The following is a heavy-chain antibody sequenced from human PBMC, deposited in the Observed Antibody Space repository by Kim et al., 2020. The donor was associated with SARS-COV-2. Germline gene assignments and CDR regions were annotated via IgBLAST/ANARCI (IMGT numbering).Heavy chain of an antibody. J-gene: IGHJ4*02. Sequence: GESLKISCKGSGYSFTSYWIGWVRQMPGQGLEWMGIIYPGDSATRYSPSFQGQVTISADKSISTAYLQWSSLKASDTAMYYCETGEETLSGYFLPFDYLGQGTLITVSA. CDR1: GYSFTSYW. CDR2: IYPGDSAT. D-gene: IGHD3-9*01. V-gene: IGHV5-51*01. CDR3: ETGEETLSGYFLPFDY.